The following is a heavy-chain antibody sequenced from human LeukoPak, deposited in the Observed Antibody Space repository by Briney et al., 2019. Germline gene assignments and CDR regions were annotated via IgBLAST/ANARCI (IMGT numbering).Heavy chain of an antibody. CDR2: ISSSSSYI. CDR3: AREYYNPSGPHFDY. Sequence: GGSLRLSCAASGFTFSSYSMNWVRQAPGKGLEWVSSISSSSSYIYCADSVKGRFTISRDNAKNSLYLQMNSLRAEDTAVYYCAREYYNPSGPHFDYWGQGTLVTVSS. V-gene: IGHV3-21*01. D-gene: IGHD2/OR15-2a*01. CDR1: GFTFSSYS. J-gene: IGHJ4*02.